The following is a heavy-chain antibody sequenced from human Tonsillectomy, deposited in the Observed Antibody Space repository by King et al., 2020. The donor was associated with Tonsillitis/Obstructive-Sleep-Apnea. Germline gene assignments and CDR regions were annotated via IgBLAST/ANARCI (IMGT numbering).Heavy chain of an antibody. D-gene: IGHD4-23*01. CDR1: GGSISSYY. V-gene: IGHV4-59*08. Sequence: QLQESGPGLVKPSETLSLTCTVSGGSISSYYWSWIRQPPGKGLEWIGYIYYSGSTNYNPSLKSRVTISVDTSKNQFSLKLSSVTAADTAVYYCARLGHDYGGNPYWYFDLWGRGTLVTVSP. CDR3: ARLGHDYGGNPYWYFDL. CDR2: IYYSGST. J-gene: IGHJ2*01.